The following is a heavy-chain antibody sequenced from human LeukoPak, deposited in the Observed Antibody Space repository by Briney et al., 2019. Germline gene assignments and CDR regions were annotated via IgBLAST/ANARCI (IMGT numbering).Heavy chain of an antibody. CDR1: GYTFTGYY. CDR2: INPNSGGT. Sequence: VASVKVSCKASGYTFTGYYMHWVRQAPGQGLEWMGWINPNSGGTNYAQKFQGRVTMTRDTSISTAYMELSRLRSDDTAVYYCARVSIVVVPAAIDGAFDIWGQGTMVTVSS. V-gene: IGHV1-2*02. CDR3: ARVSIVVVPAAIDGAFDI. D-gene: IGHD2-2*01. J-gene: IGHJ3*02.